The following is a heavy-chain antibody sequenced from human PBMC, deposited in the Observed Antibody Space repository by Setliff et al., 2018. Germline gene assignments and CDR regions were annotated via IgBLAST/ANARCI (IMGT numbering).Heavy chain of an antibody. CDR1: GYSFSTCW. D-gene: IGHD2-15*01. Sequence: GESLKISCKGSGYSFSTCWIGWVRQMPGKGLEWMGVIYPGDSDTKYSPSFEGQVTISFDKSISNAYLRWSSLKASDTAMYYCARHPGYYSSGSWYRYAWFDPWGQGTLVTVSS. CDR2: IYPGDSDT. CDR3: ARHPGYYSSGSWYRYAWFDP. V-gene: IGHV5-51*01. J-gene: IGHJ5*02.